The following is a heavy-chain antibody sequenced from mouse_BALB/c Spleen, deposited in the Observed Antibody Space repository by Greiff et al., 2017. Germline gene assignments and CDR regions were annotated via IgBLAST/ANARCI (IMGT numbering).Heavy chain of an antibody. CDR1: GFTFTDYY. D-gene: IGHD2-2*01. Sequence: EVKLMESGGGLVQPGGSLRLSCATSGFTFTDYYMSWVRQPPGKALEWLGFIRNKANGYTTEYSASVKGRFTISRDNSQSILYLQMNTLRAEDSATYYCARDTDYGYPWFAYWGQGTLVTVSA. CDR3: ARDTDYGYPWFAY. J-gene: IGHJ3*01. V-gene: IGHV7-3*02. CDR2: IRNKANGYTT.